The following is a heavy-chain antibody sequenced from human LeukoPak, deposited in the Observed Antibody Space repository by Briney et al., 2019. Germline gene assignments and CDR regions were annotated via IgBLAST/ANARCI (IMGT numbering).Heavy chain of an antibody. D-gene: IGHD5-18*01. Sequence: GGSLRLSCAASGFTFDDYAMHWVRQAPGKGLEWVSLISGDGDSTYYADSVKGRFTISRDNSKNSLYLQMNSLRTEDTALFYCAKDKYSYGYNFDYWGQGTLVPVSS. CDR1: GFTFDDYA. J-gene: IGHJ4*02. CDR2: ISGDGDST. V-gene: IGHV3-43*02. CDR3: AKDKYSYGYNFDY.